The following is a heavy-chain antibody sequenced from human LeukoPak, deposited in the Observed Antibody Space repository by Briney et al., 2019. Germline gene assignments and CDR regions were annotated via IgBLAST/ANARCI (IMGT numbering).Heavy chain of an antibody. CDR3: ARGHTYYYDPILDY. J-gene: IGHJ4*02. CDR1: GFTFSSYA. V-gene: IGHV3-30*04. Sequence: GGSLRLSCAASGFTFSSYAMHWVRQAPGKGLEWVAVISYDGSNKYYADSVRGRFTISRDNSKNTLYLQMNSLRAEDTAVYYCARGHTYYYDPILDYWGQGTLVTVSS. CDR2: ISYDGSNK. D-gene: IGHD3-22*01.